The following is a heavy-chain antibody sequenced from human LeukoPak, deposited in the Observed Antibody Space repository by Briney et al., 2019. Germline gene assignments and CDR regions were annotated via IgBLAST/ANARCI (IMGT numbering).Heavy chain of an antibody. CDR1: GFTFSSYG. Sequence: PGGSLRLSCAASGFTFSSYGMHWVRQAPGKGLEWVAVISYDGSNKYYADSVKGRFTISRDNSKNTLYLEMNSLRAEDTAVYYCAKDGDQVTVTKFDYWGQGTLVTVSS. V-gene: IGHV3-30*18. CDR2: ISYDGSNK. D-gene: IGHD4-17*01. J-gene: IGHJ4*02. CDR3: AKDGDQVTVTKFDY.